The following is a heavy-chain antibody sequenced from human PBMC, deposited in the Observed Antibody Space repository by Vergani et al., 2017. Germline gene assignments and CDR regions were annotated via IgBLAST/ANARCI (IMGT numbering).Heavy chain of an antibody. CDR1: GGTFSSYA. CDR2: IIPILGIA. D-gene: IGHD6-6*01. J-gene: IGHJ4*02. Sequence: QVQLVQSGAEVKKPGSSVKVSCKASGGTFSSYAISWVRQAPGQGLEWMGRIIPILGIANYAQKFQGRVTITADKSTSTAYMELSSLRSEDTAVYYCARCDRVGMAARFHFDYWGQGTLVTVSS. CDR3: ARCDRVGMAARFHFDY. V-gene: IGHV1-69*09.